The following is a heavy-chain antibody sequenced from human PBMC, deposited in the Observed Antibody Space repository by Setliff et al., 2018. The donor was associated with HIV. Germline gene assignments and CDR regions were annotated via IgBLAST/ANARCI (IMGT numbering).Heavy chain of an antibody. Sequence: SETLSLTCAVSGYAISSGYYWGWIRRPPGKGLEWTGSIYNRGSTYYNPSLKSRVTISVDTSKNQFSLKVSSVTAADTAVYYCASRIYYYDSSRVLREEGFDPWGQGTLVTVSS. CDR3: ASRIYYYDSSRVLREEGFDP. CDR2: IYNRGST. D-gene: IGHD3-22*01. J-gene: IGHJ5*02. CDR1: GYAISSGYY. V-gene: IGHV4-38-2*01.